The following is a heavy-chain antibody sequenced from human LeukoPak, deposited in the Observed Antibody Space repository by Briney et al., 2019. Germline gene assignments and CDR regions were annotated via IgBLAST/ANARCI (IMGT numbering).Heavy chain of an antibody. J-gene: IGHJ4*02. CDR1: GGSISSGDYY. CDR3: ARVDQLLYYYFDY. D-gene: IGHD2-2*02. Sequence: SQTLSLTCTVSGGSISSGDYYWSWIRQPPGKGLEWIGSIYHSGSTYYNPSLKSRVTISVDTSKNQFSLKLSSVTAADTAVYYCARVDQLLYYYFDYWGQGTLVTVSS. CDR2: IYHSGST. V-gene: IGHV4-39*07.